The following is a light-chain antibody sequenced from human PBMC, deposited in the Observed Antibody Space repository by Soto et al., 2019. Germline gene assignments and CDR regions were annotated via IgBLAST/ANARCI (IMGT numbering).Light chain of an antibody. CDR3: QTWGTGIQV. CDR2: VNSDGSH. Sequence: QLVLTQSPSASASLGASVKLTCTLSSGHSSYAIAWHQQQPEKGPRYLMKVNSDGSHSKEDGIPDRFSGSSSGAERYLTISSLQSEDEADYYCQTWGTGIQVFGGGTKLTVL. J-gene: IGLJ3*02. V-gene: IGLV4-69*01. CDR1: SGHSSYA.